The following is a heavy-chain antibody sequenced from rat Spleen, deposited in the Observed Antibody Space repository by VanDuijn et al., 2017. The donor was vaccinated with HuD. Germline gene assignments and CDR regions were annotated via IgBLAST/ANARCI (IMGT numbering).Heavy chain of an antibody. D-gene: IGHD1-5*01. V-gene: IGHV2-15*01. Sequence: QVQLKESGPGLVQPSQTLSLTCTVSGFSLTSYTVSWVRQPPGKGLEWIGAIWSGGSTDYNLGLKSRLSISRDTSKSQVFLKMNSLQTEDIATYYCARGSIGTLYFDYWGQGVMVTVSS. J-gene: IGHJ2*01. CDR2: IWSGGST. CDR3: ARGSIGTLYFDY. CDR1: GFSLTSYT.